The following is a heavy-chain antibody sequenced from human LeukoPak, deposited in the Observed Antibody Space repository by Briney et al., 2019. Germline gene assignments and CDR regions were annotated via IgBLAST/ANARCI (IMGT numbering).Heavy chain of an antibody. CDR2: INPSGGST. CDR1: GFVFTSYG. Sequence: EASVKVSCKASGFVFTSYGFTWVRQAPGQGLEWMGIINPSGGSTSYAQKFQGRVTMTRDTSTSTVYMELSSLRSEDTAVYYCARADRSEAHYDFWSGYYYFDYWGQGTLVTVSS. D-gene: IGHD3-3*01. J-gene: IGHJ4*02. CDR3: ARADRSEAHYDFWSGYYYFDY. V-gene: IGHV1-46*01.